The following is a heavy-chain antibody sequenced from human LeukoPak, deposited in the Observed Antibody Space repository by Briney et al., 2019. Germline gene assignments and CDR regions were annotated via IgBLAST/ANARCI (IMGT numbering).Heavy chain of an antibody. CDR1: GGTFSSYA. Sequence: GASVKVSCKASGGTFSSYAISWVRQAPGQGLEWMGRIIPILGIANYAQKFQGRVTITADKSTSTAYMELSSLRSEDTAVYYCARVAGGNTYVVPAAKYTPYNWFDPWGQGTLVTVSS. CDR2: IIPILGIA. CDR3: ARVAGGNTYVVPAAKYTPYNWFDP. J-gene: IGHJ5*02. V-gene: IGHV1-69*04. D-gene: IGHD2-2*01.